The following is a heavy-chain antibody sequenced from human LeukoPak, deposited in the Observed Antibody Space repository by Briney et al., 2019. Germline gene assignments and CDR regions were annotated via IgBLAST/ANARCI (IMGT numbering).Heavy chain of an antibody. D-gene: IGHD5-12*01. CDR2: IYHSGST. J-gene: IGHJ5*02. CDR3: ARAGGYEIEGVWFDP. CDR1: GGSISSGGYS. Sequence: SETLSLTCAVSGGSISSGGYSWSWIRQPPGKGLEWIGYIYHSGSTYYNPSLKSRVTISVDRSKNQFSLKLSSVTAADTAVYYCARAGGYEIEGVWFDPWGQGTLVTVSP. V-gene: IGHV4-30-2*01.